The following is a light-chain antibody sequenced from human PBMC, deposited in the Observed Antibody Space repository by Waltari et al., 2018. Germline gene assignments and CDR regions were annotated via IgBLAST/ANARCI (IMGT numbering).Light chain of an antibody. CDR3: ATWDDSQRAWV. V-gene: IGLV1-44*01. J-gene: IGLJ3*02. Sequence: QSVLTQPPSASGTPGQRVAVSCSGSTSNTGRNTVNWYKQLPGTAPKLLIHGDIQRPSGVPNRISASKSGTSASLAISGVQPDDEADYFCATWDDSQRAWVFGGGTKLTVL. CDR1: TSNTGRNT. CDR2: GDI.